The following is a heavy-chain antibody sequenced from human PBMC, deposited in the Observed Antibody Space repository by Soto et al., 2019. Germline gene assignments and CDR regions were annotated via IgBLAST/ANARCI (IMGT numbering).Heavy chain of an antibody. D-gene: IGHD1-26*01. J-gene: IGHJ4*02. CDR3: ARRGSGSYYDY. CDR2: ISGSGGST. Sequence: EVQLLESGGGLEQPGGSLRLSCAASGFTFSSYAMRWVRQAPVKGLEWVSAISGSGGSTYYADSLTGRFTISRDNSKNTLYLQMNCLRAEDTAVYYCARRGSGSYYDYWGQGTLVTVSS. CDR1: GFTFSSYA. V-gene: IGHV3-23*01.